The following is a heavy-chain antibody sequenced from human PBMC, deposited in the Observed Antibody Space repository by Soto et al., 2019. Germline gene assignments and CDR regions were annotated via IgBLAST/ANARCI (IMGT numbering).Heavy chain of an antibody. J-gene: IGHJ4*02. Sequence: QVQLVQSGAEVKKPGASVKDSCKAFGYTFSSYGISWVRQAPGQGLEWMGWISGYNGYTNYAQKFQGKGTMTKDTSTSTAYMELTSLRADVSAVYYCARAEKWVTGNMGGYWGQGTLVTVYS. CDR3: ARAEKWVTGNMGGY. CDR2: ISGYNGYT. CDR1: GYTFSSYG. D-gene: IGHD1-20*01. V-gene: IGHV1-18*04.